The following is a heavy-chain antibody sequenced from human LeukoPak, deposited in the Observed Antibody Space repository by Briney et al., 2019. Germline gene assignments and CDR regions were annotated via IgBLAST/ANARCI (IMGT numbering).Heavy chain of an antibody. CDR3: TTHSGNDLRS. D-gene: IGHD5-12*01. V-gene: IGHV3-15*01. CDR1: GLTFTSAW. CDR2: IKSKSVGETT. Sequence: GGSLRLSCATSGLTFTSAWLTWVRQAPGKGLEWVGCIKSKSVGETTDYAAPVKGRFTISRDDSENTLYLQMNSLKTEDTAVYYCTTHSGNDLRSWGQGTLVTVSS. J-gene: IGHJ5*02.